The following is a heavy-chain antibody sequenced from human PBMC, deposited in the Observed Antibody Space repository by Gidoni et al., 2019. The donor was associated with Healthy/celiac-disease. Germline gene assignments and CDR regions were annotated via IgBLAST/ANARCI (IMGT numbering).Heavy chain of an antibody. V-gene: IGHV1-3*01. CDR2: INACNGNT. CDR3: AIDLDTAMAEFDY. D-gene: IGHD5-18*01. J-gene: IGHJ4*02. Sequence: QVQLVQSGAEVKKPGASVKVSCKASGYTFTSYAMHWVRQAPGQRLEWMGWINACNGNTKYSQKFQGRVTITRDTSASTAYMELSSLRSEDTAVYYCAIDLDTAMAEFDYWGQGTLVTVSS. CDR1: GYTFTSYA.